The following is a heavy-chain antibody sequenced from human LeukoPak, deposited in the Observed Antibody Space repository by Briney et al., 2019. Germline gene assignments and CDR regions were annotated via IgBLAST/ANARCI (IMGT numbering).Heavy chain of an antibody. CDR1: GGTFSSYA. V-gene: IGHV1-69*13. D-gene: IGHD2-2*01. J-gene: IGHJ4*02. CDR2: IIPIFGTA. CDR3: ARGYAGLSSTSCPDY. Sequence: ASVKVSCKASGGTFSSYAISWVRQAPGQGLEWMGGIIPIFGTANYAQKFQGRVTITADESTSTAYMELSSLRSEDTAVYYCARGYAGLSSTSCPDYWGQGTLVTVSS.